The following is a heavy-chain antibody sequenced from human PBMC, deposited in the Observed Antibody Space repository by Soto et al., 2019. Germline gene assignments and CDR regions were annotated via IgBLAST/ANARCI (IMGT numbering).Heavy chain of an antibody. J-gene: IGHJ6*03. Sequence: EVQLVESGGGLVKPGGSLRLSCAASGFSFSTYSMNWVRQAPGKGLEWVSSINEDSTYIYYAGSVRGRFTISRDNAEDSLYLQMNSLRAEATAVYYCVGDFGRYFRTGYMDVWGDGATVTVSS. CDR1: GFSFSTYS. CDR3: VGDFGRYFRTGYMDV. V-gene: IGHV3-21*02. CDR2: INEDSTYI. D-gene: IGHD3-9*01.